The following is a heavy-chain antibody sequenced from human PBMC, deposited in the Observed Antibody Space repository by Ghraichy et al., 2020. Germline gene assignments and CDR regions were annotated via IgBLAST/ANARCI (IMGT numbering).Heavy chain of an antibody. V-gene: IGHV3-30*04. J-gene: IGHJ4*02. CDR1: GLIFSNYV. CDR2: ISFNGSEK. CDR3: ARDPRATIGDRGARSYFLNY. Sequence: GGSLRLSCAASGLIFSNYVMHWVRQAPGKGLEWVALISFNGSEKYYTDSVKGRFTISRDNSKNTLYLQMNSLRTEDTAVYYCARDPRATIGDRGARSYFLNYWGQGTLVTVSS. D-gene: IGHD4/OR15-4a*01.